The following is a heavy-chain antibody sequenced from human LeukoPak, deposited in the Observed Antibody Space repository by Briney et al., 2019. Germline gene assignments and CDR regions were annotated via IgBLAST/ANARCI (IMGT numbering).Heavy chain of an antibody. D-gene: IGHD3-10*01. J-gene: IGHJ4*02. V-gene: IGHV3-23*01. Sequence: GGTLSLSCAASGFTFSTYGISWVRQAPGKGLEWILGIGPSGAATYYADSVKGRFTISRDNSKNTVYVQMNSLRAEDTAVSYCAKGYSYYGSGSYYNVVPDYFDYWGQGTLVTVSS. CDR1: GFTFSTYG. CDR3: AKGYSYYGSGSYYNVVPDYFDY. CDR2: IGPSGAAT.